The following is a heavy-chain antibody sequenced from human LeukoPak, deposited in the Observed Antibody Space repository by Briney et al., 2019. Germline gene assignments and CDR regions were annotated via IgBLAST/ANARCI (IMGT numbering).Heavy chain of an antibody. CDR3: ARVAAGTDY. D-gene: IGHD6-19*01. J-gene: IGHJ4*02. CDR2: INADDYRT. V-gene: IGHV3-23*01. Sequence: GGSLRLSCKASGFNFSTYAMSWVRQAPGKGLEWVSGINADDYRTYYADSVKGRFTISRDNSKNTLYLQMNSLRAEDTAVYYCARVAAGTDYWGQGTLVTVSS. CDR1: GFNFSTYA.